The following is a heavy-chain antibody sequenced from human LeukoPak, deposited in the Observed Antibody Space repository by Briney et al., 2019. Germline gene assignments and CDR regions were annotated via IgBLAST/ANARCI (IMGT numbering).Heavy chain of an antibody. CDR2: ISGSGGST. CDR3: TTVRRHLPIVTMVRGEAESYYYMDV. D-gene: IGHD3-10*01. V-gene: IGHV3-23*01. CDR1: GFTFSSYA. J-gene: IGHJ6*03. Sequence: PGGSLRLSCAASGFTFSSYAMSWVRQAPGKGLEWVSAISGSGGSTYYADSVKGRFTISRDNSKNTLYLQMNSLRAEDTAVYYCTTVRRHLPIVTMVRGEAESYYYMDVWGKGTTVTISS.